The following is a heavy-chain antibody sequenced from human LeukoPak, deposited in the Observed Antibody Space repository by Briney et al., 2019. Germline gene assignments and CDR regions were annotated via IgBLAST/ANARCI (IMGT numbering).Heavy chain of an antibody. CDR1: GGSISSHY. V-gene: IGHV4-59*11. J-gene: IGHJ3*02. D-gene: IGHD3-16*01. Sequence: SETLSLTCTVSGGSISSHYWSWIRQPPGKGPEWIGYIYYSGSTNYKSSLKSRVTISADTSRNQFSLKLNSVTAADTAVHYCARGGALWGTVTDAFDIWGQGTMVSVSS. CDR3: ARGGALWGTVTDAFDI. CDR2: IYYSGST.